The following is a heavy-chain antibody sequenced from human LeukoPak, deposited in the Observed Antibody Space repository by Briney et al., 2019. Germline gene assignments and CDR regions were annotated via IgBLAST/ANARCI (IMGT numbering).Heavy chain of an antibody. D-gene: IGHD6-13*01. CDR1: GGSISSYY. V-gene: IGHV4-59*01. CDR2: IYYSGST. Sequence: PSETLSLTCTVSGGSISSYYWTWIRQPPGKGLEWIGYIYYSGSTNYNPSLKSRVTISVDTSKNQFSLKLSSVTAADTAVYYCARASSGSWSYYYYYGMDVWGQGTTVTVSS. J-gene: IGHJ6*02. CDR3: ARASSGSWSYYYYYGMDV.